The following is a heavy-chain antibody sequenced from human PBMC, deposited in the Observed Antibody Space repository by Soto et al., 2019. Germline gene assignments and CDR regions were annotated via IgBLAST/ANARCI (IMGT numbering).Heavy chain of an antibody. V-gene: IGHV1-18*01. D-gene: IGHD3-10*01. CDR3: ARDGYGSGSYGYYYYYGMDV. CDR1: GYTFTSYG. J-gene: IGHJ6*02. CDR2: ISAYNGNT. Sequence: QVQLVQSGAEVKKPGASVKVSCKASGYTFTSYGISWVRQAPGQGLEWMGWISAYNGNTNYAQKLQGRVTMTTDTSKRTVYMELRSLRSDDTAVYYCARDGYGSGSYGYYYYYGMDVWGQGTTVTVSS.